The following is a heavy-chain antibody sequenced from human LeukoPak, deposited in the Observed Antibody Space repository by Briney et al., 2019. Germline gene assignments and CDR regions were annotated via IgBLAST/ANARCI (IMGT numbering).Heavy chain of an antibody. CDR1: GFTFSIYA. J-gene: IGHJ4*02. V-gene: IGHV3-64D*09. CDR2: ISNNGGSI. CDR3: VKAAGSGSYKMWYFDY. Sequence: GGSLRLSCSATGFTFSIYAMHWVRQAPGKGLEYVSAISNNGGSIYYADSVEGRFTITRDNSKNTLYLQMSTLRAEDTAVYYCVKAAGSGSYKMWYFDYWGQGTLVTVSS. D-gene: IGHD3-10*01.